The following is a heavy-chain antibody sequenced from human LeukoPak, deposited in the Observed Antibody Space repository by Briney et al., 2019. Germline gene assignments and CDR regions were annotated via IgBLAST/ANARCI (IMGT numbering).Heavy chain of an antibody. CDR3: ARDESRDYYDSSGYYRPYNWFDP. J-gene: IGHJ5*02. CDR1: GFTFGSYS. CDR2: ISSSSSYI. D-gene: IGHD3-22*01. V-gene: IGHV3-21*01. Sequence: KPGGSLRLSCAASGFTFGSYSMNWVRQAPGKGLEWVSSISSSSSYIYYADSVKGRFTISRDNAKNSLYLQMNSLRAEDTAVYYCARDESRDYYDSSGYYRPYNWFDPWGQGTLVTVSS.